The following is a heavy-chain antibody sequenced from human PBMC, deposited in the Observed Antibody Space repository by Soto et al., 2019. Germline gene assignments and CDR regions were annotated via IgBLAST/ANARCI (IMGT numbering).Heavy chain of an antibody. Sequence: ASVRVSCKASGGTFSSYTISWVRQAPGQGLEWMGWINPNSGGTNYAQKFQGWVTMTRDTSISTAYMELSRLRSDDTAVYYCARGVGYGGNVYYYYGMDVWGQGTTVTVSS. CDR3: ARGVGYGGNVYYYYGMDV. CDR2: INPNSGGT. D-gene: IGHD4-17*01. J-gene: IGHJ6*01. V-gene: IGHV1-2*04. CDR1: GGTFSSYT.